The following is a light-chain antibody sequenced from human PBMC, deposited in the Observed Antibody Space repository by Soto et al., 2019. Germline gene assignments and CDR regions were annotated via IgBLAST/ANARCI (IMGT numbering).Light chain of an antibody. CDR2: DAS. V-gene: IGKV1-33*01. Sequence: DIQMTQSPSSLSASVLYIVTITFRASHDISTFLAWYQQKPGKVPNLLIYDASNLEIGVPSRFSGSGSGTHFTFTISSLQTEDIGTYYCQQYDILPITFGRGTRLENK. CDR1: HDISTF. J-gene: IGKJ5*01. CDR3: QQYDILPIT.